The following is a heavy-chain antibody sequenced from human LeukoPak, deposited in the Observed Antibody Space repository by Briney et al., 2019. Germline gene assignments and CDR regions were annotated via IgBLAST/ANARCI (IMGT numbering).Heavy chain of an antibody. J-gene: IGHJ2*01. CDR3: ARDPSSTSGRYQYIDL. V-gene: IGHV1-18*01. D-gene: IGHD6-19*01. CDR2: ISAYNGDT. CDR1: GYTFTHHG. Sequence: ASVKVSCKASGYTFTHHGIAWVRQAPGQGLEWMGWISAYNGDTIYAQKVQGRVTMTTDTSTTTAYMELRSLTSDDTALYYCARDPSSTSGRYQYIDLWGRGTLVTVSS.